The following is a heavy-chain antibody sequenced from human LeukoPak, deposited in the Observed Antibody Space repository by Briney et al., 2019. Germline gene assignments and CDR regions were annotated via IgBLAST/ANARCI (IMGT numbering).Heavy chain of an antibody. CDR2: IIPIFGTA. CDR3: AREFFCGGDCYFFDY. D-gene: IGHD2-21*02. J-gene: IGHJ4*02. Sequence: SVKVSCKASGGTFSSYAVSWVRQAPGQGLEWMGGIIPIFGTANYAQKFQGRVTITADESTSTAYMELSSLRSEDTAVYYCAREFFCGGDCYFFDYWGQGTLVTVSS. V-gene: IGHV1-69*01. CDR1: GGTFSSYA.